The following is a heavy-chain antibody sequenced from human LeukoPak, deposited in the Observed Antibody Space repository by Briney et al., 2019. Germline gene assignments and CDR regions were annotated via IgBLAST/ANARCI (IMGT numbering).Heavy chain of an antibody. J-gene: IGHJ6*02. CDR3: ARDRASGSSPRFYGMDV. CDR1: GYIFTGYY. V-gene: IGHV1-2*02. Sequence: ASVKVSCKASGYIFTGYYMHWVRQAPGQGLEWMGWLNPNSGATSYAQKFQGRVTMTRDTSISTAYMELTRLTSDDTAVYYCARDRASGSSPRFYGMDVWGQGTTVTVSS. CDR2: LNPNSGAT. D-gene: IGHD3-10*01.